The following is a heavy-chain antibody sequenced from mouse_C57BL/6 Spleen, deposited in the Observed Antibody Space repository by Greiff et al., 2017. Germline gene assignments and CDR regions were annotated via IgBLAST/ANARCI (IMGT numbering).Heavy chain of an antibody. Sequence: VQLKESGPELVKPGASVKMSCKASGYTFTDYNMHWVKQSHGKSLEWIGYINPNNGGTSYNQKFKGKATLTVNKSSSTAYMELRSLTSEDSAVYYCAREDSSGYNYAMDYWGQGTSVTVSS. D-gene: IGHD3-2*02. J-gene: IGHJ4*01. CDR1: GYTFTDYN. CDR3: AREDSSGYNYAMDY. V-gene: IGHV1-22*01. CDR2: INPNNGGT.